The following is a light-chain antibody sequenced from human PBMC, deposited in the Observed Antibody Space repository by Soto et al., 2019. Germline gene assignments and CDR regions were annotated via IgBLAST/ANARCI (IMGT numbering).Light chain of an antibody. CDR1: QYIHNY. CDR2: EAA. Sequence: DIQMTQSPSTLSASVGDRATITCRASQYIHNYLAWYRQKPGEAPKLLIYEAANLESGVPSRFSGTGTGTEFTLTISSLQPDDFATYYCQQPNNYPWTFGQGTRVEI. V-gene: IGKV1-5*03. CDR3: QQPNNYPWT. J-gene: IGKJ1*01.